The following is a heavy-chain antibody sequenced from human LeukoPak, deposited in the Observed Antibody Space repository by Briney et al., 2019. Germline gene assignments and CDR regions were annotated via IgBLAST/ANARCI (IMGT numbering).Heavy chain of an antibody. CDR3: AREYYYGSGNYGGFDY. CDR2: IYGGGGGT. CDR1: GFTVSGNY. V-gene: IGHV3-53*01. Sequence: PGGSLRLSCAASGFTVSGNYMSWLRQAPGKGLEWVSVIYGGGGGTSYADSVKGRFTISRDNFKNMLYLQMNSLRADDTAVYYCAREYYYGSGNYGGFDYWGQGTLVTVSS. J-gene: IGHJ4*02. D-gene: IGHD3-10*01.